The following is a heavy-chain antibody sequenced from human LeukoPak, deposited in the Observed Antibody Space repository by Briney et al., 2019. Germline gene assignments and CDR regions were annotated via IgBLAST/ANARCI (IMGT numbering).Heavy chain of an antibody. J-gene: IGHJ4*02. CDR3: TTYSSGSCPF. CDR1: GITFSNAW. D-gene: IGHD6-19*01. Sequence: GGSLRLSCAASGITFSNAWMTWVRQAPGKGLEWVGRIYRSSNGETTDYGAPVKGRFTMSRDDSKNTLYLQMNGLKTEDTAVYYCTTYSSGSCPFWGQGTLVTVSS. V-gene: IGHV3-15*01. CDR2: IYRSSNGETT.